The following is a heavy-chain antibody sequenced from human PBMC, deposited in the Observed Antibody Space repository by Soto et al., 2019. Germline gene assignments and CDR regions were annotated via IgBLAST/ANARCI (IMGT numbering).Heavy chain of an antibody. CDR3: AKPYKTGTYYRALFDY. J-gene: IGHJ4*02. V-gene: IGHV3-23*01. D-gene: IGHD3-10*01. CDR2: ISGSGDTA. Sequence: GGSLRLSCAAPEFIFGNYAMTWFLQAPGKGLEWISVISGSGDTADYADSVKGRFTISRDNSNNTLYLQMSSLRAEDTAVYYCAKPYKTGTYYRALFDYWGQGTLVTVSS. CDR1: EFIFGNYA.